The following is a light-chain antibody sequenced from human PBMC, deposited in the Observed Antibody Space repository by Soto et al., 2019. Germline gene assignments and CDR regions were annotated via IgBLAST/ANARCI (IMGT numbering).Light chain of an antibody. CDR2: DAS. J-gene: IGKJ3*01. CDR1: QDISNL. V-gene: IGKV1-33*01. CDR3: QQLFIYPPT. Sequence: DIQMTQAPSSLSASLGDRVTITCQASQDISNLLNWYQQKPGKAPRLRIYDASNLETGVPSRFSGSGSGTHFTLTVSSLQPEDFATYYCQQLFIYPPTFGPGTKVDI.